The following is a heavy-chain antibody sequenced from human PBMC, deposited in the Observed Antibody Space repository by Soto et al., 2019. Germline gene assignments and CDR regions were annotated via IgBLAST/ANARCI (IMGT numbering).Heavy chain of an antibody. Sequence: QLQLQESGPGLVKPSETLSLTCTVSGGSISSSSYYWGWIRQPPGKGLEWIGSIYYSGSTYYNPSLKSRVTISVDTSKNQFSLKLSSVTAADTAVYYCARQGGRCSSTSCYVSPEFDYWGQGTLVTVSS. CDR3: ARQGGRCSSTSCYVSPEFDY. CDR1: GGSISSSSYY. V-gene: IGHV4-39*01. D-gene: IGHD2-2*01. CDR2: IYYSGST. J-gene: IGHJ4*02.